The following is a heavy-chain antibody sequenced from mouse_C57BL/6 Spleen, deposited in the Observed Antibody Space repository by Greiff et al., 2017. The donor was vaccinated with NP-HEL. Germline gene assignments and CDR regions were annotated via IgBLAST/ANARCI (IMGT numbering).Heavy chain of an antibody. CDR1: GYTFTSYW. CDR2: IYPGSGST. D-gene: IGHD1-1*01. J-gene: IGHJ1*03. Sequence: QVQLQQSGAELVKPGASVKMSCKASGYTFTSYWITWVKQRPGQGLEWIGDIYPGSGSTNYNEKFKSKATLTVDTSSSTAYMQLSSLTSEDSAVYYCARAITTVVDWYFDVWGTGTTVTVSS. V-gene: IGHV1-55*01. CDR3: ARAITTVVDWYFDV.